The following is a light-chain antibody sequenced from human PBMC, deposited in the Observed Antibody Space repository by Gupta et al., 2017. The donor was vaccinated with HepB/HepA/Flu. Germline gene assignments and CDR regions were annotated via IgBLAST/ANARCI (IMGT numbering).Light chain of an antibody. J-gene: IGLJ1*01. CDR1: SSDVGRYNY. CDR3: CSYAGNYLYV. Sequence: QSALTQPRSVSGSPGQSVTISCTGTSSDVGRYNYVSWDQQHPGKAPKFMIYDVTKRPSGVPDRFSGSKSGNTASLTISGLQAEDEADYYCCSYAGNYLYVFGTGTKVTVL. CDR2: DVT. V-gene: IGLV2-11*01.